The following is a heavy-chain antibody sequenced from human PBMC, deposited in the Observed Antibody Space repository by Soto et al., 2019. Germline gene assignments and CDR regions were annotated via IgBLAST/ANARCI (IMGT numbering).Heavy chain of an antibody. CDR1: GYTLTELS. D-gene: IGHD5-18*01. Sequence: ASVKVSCKVSGYTLTELSMHWVRQAPGKGLEWMGGFDPEDGETIYAQKFQGRVTMTEDTSTDTAYMELSSLRSEDTAVYYGHTGRGRYSYGYYCYYGMDVWGQGTTVTVSS. CDR3: HTGRGRYSYGYYCYYGMDV. CDR2: FDPEDGET. J-gene: IGHJ6*02. V-gene: IGHV1-24*01.